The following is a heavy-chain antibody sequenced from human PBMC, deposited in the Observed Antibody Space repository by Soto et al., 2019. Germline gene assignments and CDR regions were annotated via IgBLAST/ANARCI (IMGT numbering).Heavy chain of an antibody. CDR2: INPNSGGT. J-gene: IGHJ6*02. D-gene: IGHD3-10*01. CDR3: ARVSSGSGSYYNRHNYYYYYGMDV. CDR1: GYTFTGYY. Sequence: GASVKVSCKASGYTFTGYYMHWVRQAPGQGLEWMGWINPNSGGTNYAQKFQGRVTMTRDTSISTAYMELSRLRSDDTAVYYCARVSSGSGSYYNRHNYYYYYGMDVWGQGTTVTVSS. V-gene: IGHV1-2*02.